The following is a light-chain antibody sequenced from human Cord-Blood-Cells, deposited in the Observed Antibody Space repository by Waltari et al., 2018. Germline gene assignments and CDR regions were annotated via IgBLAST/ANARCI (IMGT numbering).Light chain of an antibody. V-gene: IGLV4-69*01. Sequence: QLVLTQSPSASASLGASVKLTCTLSSGHSSYAIAWHQQQPEKGPRYLMKLNSDGSHSKGAGFADGLSGSSSGAERYLTIASLQSEDEADYYCQTWGTGIRVFGGGTKLTVL. CDR3: QTWGTGIRV. J-gene: IGLJ3*02. CDR2: LNSDGSH. CDR1: SGHSSYA.